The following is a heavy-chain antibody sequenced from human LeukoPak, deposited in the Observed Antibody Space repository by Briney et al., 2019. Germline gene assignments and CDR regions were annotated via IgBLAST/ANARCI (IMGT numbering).Heavy chain of an antibody. D-gene: IGHD6-13*01. V-gene: IGHV3-30-3*01. J-gene: IGHJ6*03. Sequence: GGSLRLSCAASGFTFSSYAMHWVRQAPGKGLEWVAVISYDGSNKYYADSVKGRFTISRDNSKNTLYLQMNSLRAEDTAVYYCARAAGQGPYYYYMDVWGKGTTVTVSS. CDR3: ARAAGQGPYYYYMDV. CDR1: GFTFSSYA. CDR2: ISYDGSNK.